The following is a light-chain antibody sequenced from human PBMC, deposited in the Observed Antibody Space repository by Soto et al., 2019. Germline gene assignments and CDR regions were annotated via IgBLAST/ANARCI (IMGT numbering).Light chain of an antibody. J-gene: IGKJ2*01. Sequence: IQMTQSPSSLSASVRDRVTLRCLASQNISSDLMWYQQKPGKAPTLLLYRASTLQHGVPSWFSGAGSATDFTPPISSLQPEDFATYSCQQSYSTLPYTFGQGTMVDIK. V-gene: IGKV1-39*01. CDR2: RAS. CDR3: QQSYSTLPYT. CDR1: QNISSD.